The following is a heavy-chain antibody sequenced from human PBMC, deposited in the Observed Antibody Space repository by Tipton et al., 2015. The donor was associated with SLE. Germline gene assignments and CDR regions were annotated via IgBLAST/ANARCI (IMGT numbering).Heavy chain of an antibody. D-gene: IGHD6-13*01. V-gene: IGHV4-31*03. CDR2: IRYSGTT. CDR1: GDSISSGGHY. CDR3: ARLYSSSWQRSDY. J-gene: IGHJ4*02. Sequence: TLSLTCSVSGDSISSGGHYWSWIRQHPGEGLEWVGHIRYSGTTYYKSSLKTRISMSVDTSKNQFSLKLSSVTAADTAVYYCARLYSSSWQRSDYWGQGTLVTVSS.